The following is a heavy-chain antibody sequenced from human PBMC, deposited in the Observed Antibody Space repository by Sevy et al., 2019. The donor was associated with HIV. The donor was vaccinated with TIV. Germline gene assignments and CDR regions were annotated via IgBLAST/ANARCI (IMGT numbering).Heavy chain of an antibody. Sequence: SETLSLTCAVYGGSFSGYYWSWIRQPPGKGLEWIGEINHSGSTNYNPSFKSRVTISVDTSKNQFSLKLSSVTAADTAGYYCARRSSSWWGGVDYWGQGTLVTVSS. J-gene: IGHJ4*02. CDR3: ARRSSSWWGGVDY. CDR2: INHSGST. V-gene: IGHV4-34*01. D-gene: IGHD6-13*01. CDR1: GGSFSGYY.